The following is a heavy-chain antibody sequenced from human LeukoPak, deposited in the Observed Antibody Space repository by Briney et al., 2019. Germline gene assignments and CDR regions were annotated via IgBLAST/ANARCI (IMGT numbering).Heavy chain of an antibody. J-gene: IGHJ4*02. D-gene: IGHD3-22*01. CDR2: INHSGST. Sequence: SETLSLTCAVYGGSFSGYYWTWIRQPPGKGLEWIGEINHSGSTNYNPSLKSRVIISVDTSKNQFSLKLYSVTAADTAVYYCVRDYYYESSGTTFDFWGQGTLVTVSS. CDR1: GGSFSGYY. CDR3: VRDYYYESSGTTFDF. V-gene: IGHV4-34*01.